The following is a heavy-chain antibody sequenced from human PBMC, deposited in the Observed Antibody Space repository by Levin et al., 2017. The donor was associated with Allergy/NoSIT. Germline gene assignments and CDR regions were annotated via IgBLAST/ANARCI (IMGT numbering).Heavy chain of an antibody. J-gene: IGHJ4*02. CDR2: IDHTGST. CDR1: GGSFSGYF. D-gene: IGHD2/OR15-2a*01. CDR3: TRHVPCTTSSCDYFDY. V-gene: IGHV4-34*01. Sequence: SETLSLTCAVYGGSFSGYFWTWIRQPPGKGLEWIGEIDHTGSTTYNPSLRSRVTISMDTSKNQFSLKLTSVTAADTAVYYCTRHVPCTTSSCDYFDYWGQGTPVTVSS.